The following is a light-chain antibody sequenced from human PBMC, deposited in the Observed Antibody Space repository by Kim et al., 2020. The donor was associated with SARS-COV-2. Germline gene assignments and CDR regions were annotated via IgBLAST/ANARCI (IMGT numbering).Light chain of an antibody. CDR2: GAS. CDR1: HSIRSSY. Sequence: LSWSPGERATLSCRASHSIRSSYLAWYQQKPGQAPRLLIYGASRRATGIPDRFSGSGSGTGFTLTINRLEPEDFAVYYCQQSGEGFGQGTKVDIK. V-gene: IGKV3-20*01. J-gene: IGKJ1*01. CDR3: QQSGEG.